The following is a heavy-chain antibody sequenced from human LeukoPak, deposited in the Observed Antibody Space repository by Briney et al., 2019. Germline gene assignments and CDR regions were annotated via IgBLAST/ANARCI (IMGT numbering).Heavy chain of an antibody. J-gene: IGHJ6*03. V-gene: IGHV5-51*01. D-gene: IGHD3-22*01. Sequence: GESLKISCKASGYSFSNYWIAWVRQMPGKGPEWMGIIYPGDSETRYNPSFQGQVTISADKSISTAYLQWSSLQASDTALYYCARQADGSSCMYYYFLFMDVWGKGTTVTVSS. CDR1: GYSFSNYW. CDR2: IYPGDSET. CDR3: ARQADGSSCMYYYFLFMDV.